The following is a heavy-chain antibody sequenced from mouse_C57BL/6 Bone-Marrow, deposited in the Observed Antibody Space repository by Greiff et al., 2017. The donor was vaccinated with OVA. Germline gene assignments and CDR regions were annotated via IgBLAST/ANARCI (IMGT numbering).Heavy chain of an antibody. CDR1: GFTFSDYY. V-gene: IGHV5-12*01. CDR3: ARLITTVVARYFDV. D-gene: IGHD1-1*01. Sequence: EVKLMESGGGLVQPGGSLKLSCAASGFTFSDYYMYWVRQTPEKRLEWVAYISNGGGSTYYPDTVKGRFTISRDNAKNTLYLQMSRLKSEDTAMYYCARLITTVVARYFDVWGTGTTVTVSS. CDR2: ISNGGGST. J-gene: IGHJ1*03.